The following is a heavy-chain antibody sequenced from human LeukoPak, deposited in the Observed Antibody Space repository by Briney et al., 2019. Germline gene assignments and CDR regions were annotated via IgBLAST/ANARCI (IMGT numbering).Heavy chain of an antibody. V-gene: IGHV3-30-3*01. CDR2: ISYDGSDK. D-gene: IGHD6-13*01. J-gene: IGHJ4*02. CDR3: ARDAVAAAGNPLDY. CDR1: GFTFSSYA. Sequence: GGSLRLSCAASGFTFSSYAMHWVRQAPGKGLEWVAVISYDGSDKYYADSVEGRFTISRDNSKNTLYLQMNSLRAEDTAVYYCARDAVAAAGNPLDYWGQGTLDTVSS.